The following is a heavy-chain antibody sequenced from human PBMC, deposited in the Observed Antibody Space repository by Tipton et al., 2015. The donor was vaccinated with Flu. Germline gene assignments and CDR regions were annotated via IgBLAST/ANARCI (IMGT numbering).Heavy chain of an antibody. CDR3: ARDPGYDYVWGSYRNDAFDI. CDR1: GGSISSGDYY. V-gene: IGHV4-61*08. CDR2: IYYSGST. Sequence: TLSLTCTVSGGSISSGDYYWSWIRQPPGKGLEWIGYIYYSGSTNYNPSLKSRVTISVDTSKNQFSLKLSSVTAADTAVYYYARDPGYDYVWGSYRNDAFDIWGQGTMVTVSS. J-gene: IGHJ3*02. D-gene: IGHD3-16*02.